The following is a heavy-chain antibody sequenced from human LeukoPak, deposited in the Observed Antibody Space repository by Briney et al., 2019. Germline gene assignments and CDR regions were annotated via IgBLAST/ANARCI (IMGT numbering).Heavy chain of an antibody. CDR1: GGTFSSYA. CDR2: IIPILGIA. V-gene: IGHV1-69*04. J-gene: IGHJ4*02. CDR3: ATLCSGGFCYVDY. D-gene: IGHD2-15*01. Sequence: GASVKVSCTASGGTFSSYAISWVRQAPGQGLEWMGRIIPILGIANYAQKFQGRVTITADKSTSTAYMELSSLRSEDTAVYYCATLCSGGFCYVDYWGQGTLVTVSS.